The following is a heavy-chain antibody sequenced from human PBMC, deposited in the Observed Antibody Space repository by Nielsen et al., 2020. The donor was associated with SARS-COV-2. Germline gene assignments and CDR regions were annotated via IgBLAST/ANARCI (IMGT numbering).Heavy chain of an antibody. CDR2: IKTDGTKT. Sequence: GGSLRLSCTGSGFTFPDYSIHWVRQGPGKGLVWVSCIKTDGTKTGYADSVKGRFTISRDNAKNTVYLEMNSLRAEDTAVYYCARLRDDGYYFDTGPFDHWGQGTPVTVSS. D-gene: IGHD2/OR15-2a*01. CDR1: GFTFPDYS. J-gene: IGHJ4*02. V-gene: IGHV3-74*01. CDR3: ARLRDDGYYFDTGPFDH.